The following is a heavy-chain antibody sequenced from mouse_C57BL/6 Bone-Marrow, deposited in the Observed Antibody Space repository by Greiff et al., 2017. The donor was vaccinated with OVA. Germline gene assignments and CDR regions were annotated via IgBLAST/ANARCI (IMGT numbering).Heavy chain of an antibody. J-gene: IGHJ1*03. D-gene: IGHD1-1*01. Sequence: DVQLQESGAELVRPGASVKLSCTASGFNIKDDYMHWVKQRPEQGLEWIGWIDPENGDTEYASKFQGKATITADTSSNTAYLQLSSLTSEDTAVYYCTAIPYYYGSSYWYFDVWGTGTTVTVSS. CDR1: GFNIKDDY. V-gene: IGHV14-4*01. CDR3: TAIPYYYGSSYWYFDV. CDR2: IDPENGDT.